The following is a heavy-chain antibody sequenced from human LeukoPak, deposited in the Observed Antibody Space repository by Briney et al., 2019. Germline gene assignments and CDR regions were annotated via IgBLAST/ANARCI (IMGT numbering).Heavy chain of an antibody. CDR2: IYYSGST. J-gene: IGHJ4*02. Sequence: SETLSLTCTVSGGSISSSSYYWGWIRQPPGKGLEWIGSIYYSGSTYYNPSLKSRVTVSVDTSKNQFSLKLSSVTAADTAVYYCARRDWYYFDYWGQGTLVTVSS. D-gene: IGHD3/OR15-3a*01. V-gene: IGHV4-39*01. CDR1: GGSISSSSYY. CDR3: ARRDWYYFDY.